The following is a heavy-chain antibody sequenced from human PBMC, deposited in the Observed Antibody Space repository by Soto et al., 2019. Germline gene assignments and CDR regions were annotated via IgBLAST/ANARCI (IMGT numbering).Heavy chain of an antibody. V-gene: IGHV3-23*01. Sequence: EVQLLDSGGSLAQPGGSLRLSCAASGFTFKNYAMSWVRQAPGKGLEWVSSISNSGGSTYYADSVQGRFTISRDNSKNTLSLQMNSLRAEDTAIYYCAKVRLAVAGTLAGYFDYWGQGTLVTVSS. D-gene: IGHD6-19*01. J-gene: IGHJ4*02. CDR3: AKVRLAVAGTLAGYFDY. CDR2: ISNSGGST. CDR1: GFTFKNYA.